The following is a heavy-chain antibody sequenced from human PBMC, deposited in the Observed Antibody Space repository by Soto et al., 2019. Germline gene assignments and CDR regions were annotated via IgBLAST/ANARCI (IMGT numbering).Heavy chain of an antibody. CDR1: GGSISSSSYY. CDR3: ARHFFVRYCSGGSCRRYFQH. J-gene: IGHJ1*01. Sequence: SETLSLTCTVSGGSISSSSYYWGWIRQPPGKGLEWTGSIYYRGSTYYNPSLKSRVTISVDTSKNQFSLKLSSVTAADTAVYYCARHFFVRYCSGGSCRRYFQHWGQGTLVTVSS. CDR2: IYYRGST. V-gene: IGHV4-39*01. D-gene: IGHD2-15*01.